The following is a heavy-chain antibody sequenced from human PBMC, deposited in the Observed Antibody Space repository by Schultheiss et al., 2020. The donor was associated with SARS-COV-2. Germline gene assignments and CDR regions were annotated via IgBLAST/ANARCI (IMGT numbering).Heavy chain of an antibody. J-gene: IGHJ4*02. Sequence: GGSLRLSSAASGFTFSSYGMYWVRQAPGKGLEWVSFIWFDGSNKYYADSVKGRFTISRDNSKNTLYLQMNSLRAEDTAVYYCAKVWGDYYFDYWGQGTLVTVSS. CDR2: IWFDGSNK. D-gene: IGHD3-16*01. V-gene: IGHV3-30*02. CDR3: AKVWGDYYFDY. CDR1: GFTFSSYG.